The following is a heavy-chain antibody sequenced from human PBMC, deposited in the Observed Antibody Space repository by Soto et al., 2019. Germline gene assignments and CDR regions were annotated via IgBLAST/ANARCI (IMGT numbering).Heavy chain of an antibody. Sequence: SVKVSCKALGNTFTYRFLHWVRQAPGQALEWMGWITPFSGDVHYAQKFQERVTITRDRSINTAYMQMSSLRSEDTAMYFCASGGAGSGPFTWELPDHWGQGTLVTVSS. V-gene: IGHV1-45*02. CDR3: ASGGAGSGPFTWELPDH. CDR1: GNTFTYRF. J-gene: IGHJ4*02. D-gene: IGHD1-26*01. CDR2: ITPFSGDV.